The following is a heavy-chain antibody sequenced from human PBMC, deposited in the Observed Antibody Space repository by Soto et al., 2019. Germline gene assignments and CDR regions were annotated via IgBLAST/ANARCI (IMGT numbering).Heavy chain of an antibody. V-gene: IGHV1-69*13. CDR2: IIPIFGTA. D-gene: IGHD2-15*01. CDR3: ARESRYCSGGSCYFLPRIDY. Sequence: ASVKVSCKASGGTFSSYAISWVRQAPGQGLEWMGGIIPIFGTANYAQKFQGRVTITADESTSTAYMELSSLRSEDTAVYYCARESRYCSGGSCYFLPRIDYWGKGTLVPVSS. CDR1: GGTFSSYA. J-gene: IGHJ4*02.